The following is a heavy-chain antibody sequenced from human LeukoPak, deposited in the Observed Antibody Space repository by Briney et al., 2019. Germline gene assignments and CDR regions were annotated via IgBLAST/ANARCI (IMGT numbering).Heavy chain of an antibody. V-gene: IGHV1-2*02. CDR3: ARDWAWEQVWFQH. J-gene: IGHJ1*01. D-gene: IGHD1-26*01. Sequence: ASVKVSCKASGYTFTGSYMHRVRQAPGQGLEWMGWINPNNGGTNYAQKFQGRVTMTRDTSISTAYMELSRLRSDDTAVYYCARDWAWEQVWFQHWGQGTQVIVSS. CDR1: GYTFTGSY. CDR2: INPNNGGT.